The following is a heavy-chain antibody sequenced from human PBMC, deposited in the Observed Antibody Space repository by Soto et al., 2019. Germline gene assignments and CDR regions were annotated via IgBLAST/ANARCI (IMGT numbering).Heavy chain of an antibody. J-gene: IGHJ4*02. D-gene: IGHD3-22*01. CDR2: ISGSGGST. CDR3: AKDSFYYDSSGYYYEYYCDY. V-gene: IGHV3-23*01. Sequence: GGSLRLSCAASGFTFSSYAMSWVRQAPGKGLEWVSAISGSGGSTYYADSVKGRFTISRDNSKNTLYLQMNSLRAEDTAAYYCAKDSFYYDSSGYYYEYYCDYWGQGTLVTVSS. CDR1: GFTFSSYA.